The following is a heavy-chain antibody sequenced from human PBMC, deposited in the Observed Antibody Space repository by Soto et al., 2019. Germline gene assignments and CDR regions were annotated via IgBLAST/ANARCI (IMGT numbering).Heavy chain of an antibody. CDR2: ISSSSSYI. Sequence: GGSLRLSCAASGFTFSSYSMNWVRQAPGKGLEWVSSISSSSSYIYYADSVKGRFTISRDNAKNSLYLQMNSLRAEDTAVYYCARDRGSSWFPYYFDYWGQGTLVTVSS. D-gene: IGHD6-13*01. CDR1: GFTFSSYS. V-gene: IGHV3-21*01. CDR3: ARDRGSSWFPYYFDY. J-gene: IGHJ4*02.